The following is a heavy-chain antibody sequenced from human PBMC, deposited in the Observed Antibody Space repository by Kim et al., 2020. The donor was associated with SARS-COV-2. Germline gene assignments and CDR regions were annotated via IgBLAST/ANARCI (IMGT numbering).Heavy chain of an antibody. V-gene: IGHV3-23*01. J-gene: IGHJ5*02. D-gene: IGHD6-19*01. CDR2: ISGSDGTT. CDR3: AKDSQPWPCGWVDP. CDR1: GFTFSNFA. Sequence: GGSLRLSCAASGFTFSNFAMSWVRQAPGKGLEWVSAISGSDGTTYYADSAKGRFTISRDNSKNTLYLQMNSLRADDTAVYYCAKDSQPWPCGWVDPWGQGTLVTVSS.